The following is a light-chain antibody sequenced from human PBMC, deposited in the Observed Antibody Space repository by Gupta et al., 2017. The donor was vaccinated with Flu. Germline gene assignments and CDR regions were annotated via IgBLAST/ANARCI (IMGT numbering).Light chain of an antibody. CDR3: AAWDDSLSGAV. CDR2: RND. CDR1: SSNIRNNY. J-gene: IGLJ3*02. Sequence: SVLTLPPPSSWTTGPRVTISYSGCSSNIRNNYVYWYQRILGTAPIVLYSRNDQRPSGVPDRFSGSKSGTSASLAISGHRAEDEADYYSAAWDDSLSGAVFGGGTKLTV. V-gene: IGLV1-47*01.